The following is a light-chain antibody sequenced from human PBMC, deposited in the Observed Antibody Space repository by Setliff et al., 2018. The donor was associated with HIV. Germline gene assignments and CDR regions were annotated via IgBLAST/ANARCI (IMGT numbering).Light chain of an antibody. V-gene: IGLV2-14*01. J-gene: IGLJ1*01. Sequence: QSALAQPASVSGSPGLSITISCTGTNSDVGAYNYVSWYQQHPGKAPKLAIYEVSNRPSGVSNRSSGSKSGNTASLTISGLQAEDEADYYCSAYSTLFIYIFGTGTKVTVL. CDR2: EVS. CDR3: SAYSTLFIYI. CDR1: NSDVGAYNY.